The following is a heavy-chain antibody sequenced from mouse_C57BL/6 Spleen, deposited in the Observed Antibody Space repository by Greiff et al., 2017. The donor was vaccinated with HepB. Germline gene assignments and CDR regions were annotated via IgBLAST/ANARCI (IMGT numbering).Heavy chain of an antibody. V-gene: IGHV14-4*01. D-gene: IGHD1-1*01. CDR2: IDPENGDT. J-gene: IGHJ1*03. CDR1: GFNIKDDY. Sequence: VHVKQSGAELVRPGASVKLSCTASGFNIKDDYMHWVKQRPEQGLEWIGWIDPENGDTEYASKFQGKATITADTSSNTAYLQLSSLTSEDTAVYYCTTVRSSYSYWYFDVWGTGTTVTVSS. CDR3: TTVRSSYSYWYFDV.